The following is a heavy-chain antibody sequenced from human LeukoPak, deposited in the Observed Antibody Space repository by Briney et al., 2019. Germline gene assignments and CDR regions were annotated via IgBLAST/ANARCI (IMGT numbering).Heavy chain of an antibody. J-gene: IGHJ4*02. V-gene: IGHV1-2*06. CDR2: INPNSGET. CDR1: GGTFSSYI. CDR3: ARTLD. Sequence: ASVKVSCKASGGTFSSYIISWVRQAPGQGPEWMGRINPNSGETIYAQKFQGRVTMTRDTSISTAYMELTRLKSDDTAVYYCARTLDWGQGTLVTVSS.